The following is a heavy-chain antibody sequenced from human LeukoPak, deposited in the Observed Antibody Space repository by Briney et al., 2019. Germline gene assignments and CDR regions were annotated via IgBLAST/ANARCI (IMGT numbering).Heavy chain of an antibody. D-gene: IGHD4-17*01. V-gene: IGHV3-21*01. CDR1: GFTFSSYS. Sequence: PGGSLRLSCAASGFTFSSYSMDWVRQAPGKGLEWVSSISGNSNYIYYADSVKGRFTISRDSAKNSLYLQMNSLRAEDTAVYYCAASTTVTSYWGQGTLVTVSS. CDR3: AASTTVTSY. J-gene: IGHJ4*02. CDR2: ISGNSNYI.